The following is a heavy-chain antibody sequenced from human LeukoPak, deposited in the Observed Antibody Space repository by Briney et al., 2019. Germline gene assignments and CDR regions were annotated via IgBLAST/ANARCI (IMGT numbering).Heavy chain of an antibody. J-gene: IGHJ2*01. CDR3: ASSKKGGAVAGYYWYFDL. CDR2: IYTSGST. CDR1: GGSISSYY. D-gene: IGHD6-19*01. V-gene: IGHV4-4*07. Sequence: SETLSLTCTVSGGSISSYYWSWIRQPAGKGLEWIGRIYTSGSTNYNPSLKSRVTMSVDTSKNQFSLKLSSVTAADTAVYYCASSKKGGAVAGYYWYFDLWGRGTLVTVSS.